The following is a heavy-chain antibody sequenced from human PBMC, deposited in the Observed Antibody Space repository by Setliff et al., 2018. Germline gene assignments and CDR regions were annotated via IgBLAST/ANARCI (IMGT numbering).Heavy chain of an antibody. CDR3: ARGFDVCGGGACYTDGPYYFDY. Sequence: SETMSLTCAVYGESLSGHYWSWIRQPPGKGLEWIGEINHSGSTNYNPSLKSRVTISVDPSKNQFSLKLSSVAAADTAVYYCARGFDVCGGGACYTDGPYYFDYWGLGTLVTVSS. CDR1: GESLSGHY. D-gene: IGHD2-21*02. V-gene: IGHV4-34*01. CDR2: INHSGST. J-gene: IGHJ4*02.